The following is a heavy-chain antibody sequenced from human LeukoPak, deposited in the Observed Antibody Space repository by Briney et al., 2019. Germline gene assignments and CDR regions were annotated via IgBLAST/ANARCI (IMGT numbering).Heavy chain of an antibody. CDR3: AKDSPKLWYLGDAFDI. CDR2: ISWNSRSI. CDR1: GFTFNDYA. V-gene: IGHV3-9*01. J-gene: IGHJ3*02. D-gene: IGHD5-18*01. Sequence: GGSLRLSCATSGFTFNDYAMYWVRQAPGKGLEWVSGISWNSRSIAYADSVKGRFTISRDNSKNTLYLQMNSLRAEDTAVYYCAKDSPKLWYLGDAFDIWGQGTMVTVSS.